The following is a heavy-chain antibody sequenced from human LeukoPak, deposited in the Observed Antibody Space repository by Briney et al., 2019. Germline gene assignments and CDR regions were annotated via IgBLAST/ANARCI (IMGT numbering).Heavy chain of an antibody. J-gene: IGHJ4*02. Sequence: GGSLRLSCAASGFTFSSYAMSWVRQAPGKGLEWVSAISGSGGSTYYADSVKGRFTISRDNAKNSLYLQMNSLRVEDMALYYCAKGPSIVGAQFDYWGQGTLVTVSS. D-gene: IGHD1-26*01. CDR2: ISGSGGST. CDR1: GFTFSSYA. CDR3: AKGPSIVGAQFDY. V-gene: IGHV3-23*01.